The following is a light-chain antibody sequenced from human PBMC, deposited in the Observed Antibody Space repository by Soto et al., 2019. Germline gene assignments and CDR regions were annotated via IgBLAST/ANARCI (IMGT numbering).Light chain of an antibody. CDR1: NSDIGGYNY. J-gene: IGLJ2*01. CDR3: SSYTSVTIVV. Sequence: QSALTQPASVSGSPGQSITISCTGTNSDIGGYNYVSWYRHHPGEAPKLMIYVVTNRPSGVSTRFSGSKSGNTASLTISGLQDEDEADYYCSSYTSVTIVVFGGGTQLTVL. CDR2: VVT. V-gene: IGLV2-14*01.